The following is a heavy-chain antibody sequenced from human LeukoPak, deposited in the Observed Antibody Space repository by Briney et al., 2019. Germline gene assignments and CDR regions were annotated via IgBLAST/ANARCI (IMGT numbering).Heavy chain of an antibody. CDR2: IYHSGST. Sequence: SQTLSLTCTVSGGSISSGGYYWSWIRQPPGKGLEWIGYIYHSGSTYYNPSLKSRVTISVDRSKNQFSLKLSSVTAADTAVYYCARDAEYSSSSAAFDIWGQGTMVTFSS. CDR3: ARDAEYSSSSAAFDI. J-gene: IGHJ3*02. CDR1: GGSISSGGYY. V-gene: IGHV4-30-2*01. D-gene: IGHD6-6*01.